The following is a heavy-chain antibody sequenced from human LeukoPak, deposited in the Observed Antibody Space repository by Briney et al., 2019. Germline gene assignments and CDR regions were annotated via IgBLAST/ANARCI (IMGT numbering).Heavy chain of an antibody. CDR1: EFPFGAYA. D-gene: IGHD7-27*01. V-gene: IGHV3-49*03. CDR2: IRSKAFGETA. J-gene: IGHJ4*02. CDR3: TRDRGSSTLGDY. Sequence: GGSLRLSCTVSEFPFGAYAINWFRQAPGKGLKGLGFIRSKAFGETAEYAASVKGRFTISRDDSKSIAYLQMNSLKTEDTAVYYCTRDRGSSTLGDYWGQGTLVTVSS.